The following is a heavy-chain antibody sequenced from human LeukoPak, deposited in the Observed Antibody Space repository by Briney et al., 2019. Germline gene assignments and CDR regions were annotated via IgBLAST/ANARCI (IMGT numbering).Heavy chain of an antibody. V-gene: IGHV3-7*01. CDR3: ARDWAGYCSGGNCYDAFDI. CDR1: GFTFSSYS. D-gene: IGHD2-15*01. Sequence: GGSLRLSCAASGFTFSSYSMSWVRQAPGKGLEWVANIKQDGSEKYYVDSVKGRFTISRDNAKTSLYLQMNSLRAEDTAVYYCARDWAGYCSGGNCYDAFDIWGQGTMVTVSS. J-gene: IGHJ3*02. CDR2: IKQDGSEK.